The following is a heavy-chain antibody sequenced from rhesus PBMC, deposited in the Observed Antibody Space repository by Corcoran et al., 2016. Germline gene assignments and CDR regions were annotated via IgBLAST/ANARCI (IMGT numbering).Heavy chain of an antibody. Sequence: QVQLQESGPGVVKPSETLSLTCAVSGGSISDSYRWSWIRQPPGKGLAWIGYIYGSRTITTSNPALKTRVTISTHTSKTQFSLKLSSVTAADTAVYYCARDPGGYCSGGVCYGLDSWGQGVVVTVSS. CDR3: ARDPGGYCSGGVCYGLDS. CDR2: IYGSRTIT. J-gene: IGHJ6*01. D-gene: IGHD2-8*01. CDR1: GGSISDSYR. V-gene: IGHV4S10*01.